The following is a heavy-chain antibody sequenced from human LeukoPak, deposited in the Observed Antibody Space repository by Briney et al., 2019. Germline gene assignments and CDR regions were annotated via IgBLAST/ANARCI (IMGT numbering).Heavy chain of an antibody. CDR2: INHSGST. CDR3: ARETRLHSGSYSNDAFDI. CDR1: GGSFSGYY. D-gene: IGHD1-26*01. V-gene: IGHV4-34*01. Sequence: SETLSLTCAVYGGSFSGYYWSWIRQPPGKGLEWIGEINHSGSTNYNPSLKSRVTISVDTSKNQFSLRLSSVTAADTAVYYCARETRLHSGSYSNDAFDIWGQGTMVTVSS. J-gene: IGHJ3*02.